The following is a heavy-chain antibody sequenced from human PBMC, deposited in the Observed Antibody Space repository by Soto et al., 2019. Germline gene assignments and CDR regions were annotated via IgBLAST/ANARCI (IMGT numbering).Heavy chain of an antibody. V-gene: IGHV4-59*01. CDR2: IYYSGST. CDR1: GGSISSYY. Sequence: SSETLSLTCTVSGGSISSYYWSWIRQPPGKGLEWIGYIYYSGSTNYNPSLKSRVTISVDTSKNQFSLKLSSVTAADTAVYYCARDLNWNPGWFDPWGQGTLVTVSS. J-gene: IGHJ5*02. D-gene: IGHD1-20*01. CDR3: ARDLNWNPGWFDP.